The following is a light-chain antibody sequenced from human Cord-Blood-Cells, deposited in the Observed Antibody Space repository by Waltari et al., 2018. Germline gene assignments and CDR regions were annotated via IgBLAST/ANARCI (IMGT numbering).Light chain of an antibody. CDR2: DGS. CDR3: SSYTSSSTWV. Sequence: QSALTQPASVSGSPGPSLTISCPGTSSDFGGYTYVPLDQHHPGKAPKPMIYDGSNRPSGVSNRFSGSKSGNTASLTISGLQAEDEADYYCSSYTSSSTWVFGGGTKLTVL. CDR1: SSDFGGYTY. J-gene: IGLJ3*02. V-gene: IGLV2-14*03.